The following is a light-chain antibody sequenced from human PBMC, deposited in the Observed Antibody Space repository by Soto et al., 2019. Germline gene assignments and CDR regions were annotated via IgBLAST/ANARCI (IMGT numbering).Light chain of an antibody. Sequence: QSVLTQPPSVSGAPGQRVTISCTGSSSNIGAGFDVHWYQQFPGTAPKLLIYGNSHRPSGVPDRFSGSKSGTSASLAITGLQAEDEADYYCQSYDSSLNTFYVFGTGTKVTVL. CDR2: GNS. CDR3: QSYDSSLNTFYV. V-gene: IGLV1-40*01. J-gene: IGLJ1*01. CDR1: SSNIGAGFD.